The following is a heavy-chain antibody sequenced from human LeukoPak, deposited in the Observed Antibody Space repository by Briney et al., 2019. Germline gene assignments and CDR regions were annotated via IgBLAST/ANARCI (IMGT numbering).Heavy chain of an antibody. J-gene: IGHJ1*01. CDR3: ARGYYDSSDFEYFQH. Sequence: GASVKVSCKASGYSFTGNYMHWVRQAPGQGLEWMGWINPNSGDTNFAQKFQGRVTMTRDTSISTVYMELSRLRSDDTVVFYCARGYYDSSDFEYFQHWGQGTLVTVSS. CDR1: GYSFTGNY. D-gene: IGHD3-22*01. CDR2: INPNSGDT. V-gene: IGHV1-2*02.